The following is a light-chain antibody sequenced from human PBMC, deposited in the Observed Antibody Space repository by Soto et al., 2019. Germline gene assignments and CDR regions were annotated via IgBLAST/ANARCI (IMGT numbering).Light chain of an antibody. V-gene: IGKV3D-15*01. CDR3: QQYNNWPLT. CDR1: QSVSSN. Sequence: EIVMTQSPATLSVSPGERATLSCRASQSVSSNLAWYQQKPGQAPRLLIYGASTRATGIPARFSGSGSGTEFTLTISRLQSEDFAVYYWQQYNNWPLTFGGGTKVELK. J-gene: IGKJ4*01. CDR2: GAS.